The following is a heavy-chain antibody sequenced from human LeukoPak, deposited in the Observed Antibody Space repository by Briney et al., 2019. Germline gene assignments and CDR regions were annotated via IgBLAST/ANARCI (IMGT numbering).Heavy chain of an antibody. D-gene: IGHD6-19*01. CDR1: GFTFDDYA. Sequence: GGSLRLSCAASGFTFDDYAMHWVRQAPGKGLEWVSLISGDGGRTFYADSVKGRFTISRDNSKNCLYLQMNSLRTEDTALYYCAKDQDSSGWYWVYWGQGTLVTVSP. V-gene: IGHV3-43*02. CDR2: ISGDGGRT. J-gene: IGHJ4*02. CDR3: AKDQDSSGWYWVY.